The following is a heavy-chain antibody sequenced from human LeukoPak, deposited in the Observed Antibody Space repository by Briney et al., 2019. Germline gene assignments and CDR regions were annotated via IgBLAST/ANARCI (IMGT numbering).Heavy chain of an antibody. V-gene: IGHV4-59*01. CDR2: IYSSGAT. J-gene: IGHJ4*02. CDR3: ARGGYSYGSLDY. D-gene: IGHD5-18*01. CDR1: GVSMSGFY. Sequence: PSETLSLTCTVSGVSMSGFYWIWIRQPPGKGLEWIGYIYSSGATSYDPSLKSRVSISLDTSKNQFSLQLTSVTAADTAVYYCARGGYSYGSLDYWAQGTLVTVSS.